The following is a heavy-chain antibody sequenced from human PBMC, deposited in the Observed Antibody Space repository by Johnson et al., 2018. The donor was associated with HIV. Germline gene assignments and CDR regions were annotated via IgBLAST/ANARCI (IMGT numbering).Heavy chain of an antibody. D-gene: IGHD6-13*01. CDR1: GFTCSSYA. V-gene: IGHV3-30-3*01. J-gene: IGHJ3*02. CDR2: ISYDGSNQ. CDR3: ARDWGFDDSSWPMEMGGAVDI. Sequence: QVQLVESGGGVVQPGRSLRLSCAASGFTCSSYAMHWVRQAPGKGLEWVAVISYDGSNQYYADSVKGRFPISRDNSKNTLYLQMNSLRAEDTAVYYCARDWGFDDSSWPMEMGGAVDIWGQGTMVTVSS.